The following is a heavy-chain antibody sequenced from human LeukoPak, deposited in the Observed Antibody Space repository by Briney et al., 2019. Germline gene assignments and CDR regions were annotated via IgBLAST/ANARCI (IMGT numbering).Heavy chain of an antibody. Sequence: PAETLTLTCTVSGGSISSYYWHWIRQPPGKGLEWIGYIYYSGSTNYNPSLKSRVTISVHTSKNQFSLKLSSVTAADTAVYYCARDGGGYSYYLDYWGQGTLVTVSS. D-gene: IGHD5-18*01. J-gene: IGHJ4*02. CDR2: IYYSGST. CDR1: GGSISSYY. V-gene: IGHV4-59*01. CDR3: ARDGGGYSYYLDY.